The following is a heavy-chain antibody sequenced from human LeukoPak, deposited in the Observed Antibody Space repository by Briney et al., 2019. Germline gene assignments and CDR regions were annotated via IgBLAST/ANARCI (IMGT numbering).Heavy chain of an antibody. V-gene: IGHV1-24*01. CDR1: GYTLTELS. CDR3: ATLLGSKCLPSGGSCCSEDY. CDR2: FDPEDGET. D-gene: IGHD2-15*01. Sequence: GASVKVSCKVSGYTLTELSMHWVRQAPGKGLEWMGGFDPEDGETIYAQKFQGRVTMTEDTSTDTAYMELSSLRSEDTAVYYCATLLGSKCLPSGGSCCSEDYWGQGTLVTVSS. J-gene: IGHJ4*02.